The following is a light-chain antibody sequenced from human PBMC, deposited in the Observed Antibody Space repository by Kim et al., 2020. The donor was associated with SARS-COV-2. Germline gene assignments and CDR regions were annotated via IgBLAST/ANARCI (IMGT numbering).Light chain of an antibody. J-gene: IGKJ4*01. CDR1: QVIRND. CDR2: GAF. Sequence: ASVGDRVTITCRASQVIRNDLGWYQQKPGKAPKRLIYGAFSLESGVPSRFSGSGFGTEFTLTITSLQPEDFATYYCLQHNSYPLTFGGGTKVDIK. V-gene: IGKV1-17*01. CDR3: LQHNSYPLT.